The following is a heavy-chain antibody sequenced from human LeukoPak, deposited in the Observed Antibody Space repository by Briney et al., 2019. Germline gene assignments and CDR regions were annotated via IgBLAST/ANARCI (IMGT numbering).Heavy chain of an antibody. CDR2: IYYSGST. V-gene: IGHV4-31*03. D-gene: IGHD2-2*01. Sequence: PSETLSLTCTVSGGSISSGGYYWSWLRQHPGKGLEWIGYIYYSGSTYYNPSLKSRVTISVDTSKNQFSLKLSSVTAADTAVYYCARGRSCSSTSCFFDYGGQGTLVTVSS. CDR3: ARGRSCSSTSCFFDY. CDR1: GGSISSGGYY. J-gene: IGHJ4*02.